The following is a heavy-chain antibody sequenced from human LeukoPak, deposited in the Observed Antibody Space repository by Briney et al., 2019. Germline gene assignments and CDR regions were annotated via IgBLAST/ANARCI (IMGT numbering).Heavy chain of an antibody. CDR3: AKDAPLYYGMDV. V-gene: IGHV3-30*18. CDR2: ISYDGSNK. Sequence: SGGSLRLSCAASGFTFSSYAMSWVRQAPGKGLEWVAVISYDGSNKYYADSVKGRFTISRDNSKNTLYLQMNSLRAEDTAVYYCAKDAPLYYGMDVWGQGTTVTVSS. CDR1: GFTFSSYA. J-gene: IGHJ6*02.